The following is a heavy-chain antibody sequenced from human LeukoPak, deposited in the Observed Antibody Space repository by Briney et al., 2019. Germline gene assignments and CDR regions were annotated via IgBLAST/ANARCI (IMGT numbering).Heavy chain of an antibody. CDR3: ARSGSRYDFWSGYYNDY. J-gene: IGHJ4*02. CDR2: IYHSGST. D-gene: IGHD3-3*01. CDR1: GYSISSGYY. Sequence: SETLSLTCAVSGYSISSGYYWGWIRQPPGKGLEWIGCIYHSGSTYYNPSLKSRVTISVDTSKNQFSLKLSSVAAADTAVYYCARSGSRYDFWSGYYNDYWGQGTLVTVSS. V-gene: IGHV4-38-2*01.